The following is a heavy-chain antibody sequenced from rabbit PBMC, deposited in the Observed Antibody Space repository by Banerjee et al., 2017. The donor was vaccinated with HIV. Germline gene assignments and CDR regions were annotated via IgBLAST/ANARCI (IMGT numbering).Heavy chain of an antibody. CDR2: IYPNYGTT. Sequence: QEQLVESGGGLVTLGGSLKLSCKASGIDFSSYGISWVRQAPGKGLEWIAYIYPNYGTTDYASWVNGRFTISLDNAQNTVFLHMTSLTVADTATYFCARDAGGHVYMDYSKLWGPGTLVTVS. CDR1: GIDFSSYG. D-gene: IGHD4-2*01. J-gene: IGHJ4*01. CDR3: ARDAGGHVYMDYSKL. V-gene: IGHV1S47*01.